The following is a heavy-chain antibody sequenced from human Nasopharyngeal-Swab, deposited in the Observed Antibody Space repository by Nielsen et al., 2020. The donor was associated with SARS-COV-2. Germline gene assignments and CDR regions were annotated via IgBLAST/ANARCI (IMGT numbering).Heavy chain of an antibody. J-gene: IGHJ5*02. CDR1: GGSIGSSSYF. CDR2: IYYSGSS. Sequence: SETLSLTCSVSGGSIGSSSYFWGWIRQPPGKGLEGVVSIYYSGSSYCNPSLKSRVTISVDTSKNKFSLKLSSVTAADTAVYYCAREIITIFGVVIPNWFDPWGQGTLVTVSS. CDR3: AREIITIFGVVIPNWFDP. V-gene: IGHV4-39*02. D-gene: IGHD3-3*01.